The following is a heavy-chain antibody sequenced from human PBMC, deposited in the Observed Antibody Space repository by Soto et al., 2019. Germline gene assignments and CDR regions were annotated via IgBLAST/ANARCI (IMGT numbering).Heavy chain of an antibody. Sequence: ASVKVSCKASGYTFTGYYMHWVRQAPGQGLEWMGWINPNSGGTNYAQKFQGWVTMTRDTSISTAYMELSRLRSDDTAVYYCAREGPEANWGSWAGADKWFDPWGQGTLVTVSS. D-gene: IGHD7-27*01. J-gene: IGHJ5*02. CDR2: INPNSGGT. CDR3: AREGPEANWGSWAGADKWFDP. CDR1: GYTFTGYY. V-gene: IGHV1-2*04.